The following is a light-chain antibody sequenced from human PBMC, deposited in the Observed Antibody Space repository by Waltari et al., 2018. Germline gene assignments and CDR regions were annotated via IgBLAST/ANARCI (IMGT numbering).Light chain of an antibody. CDR1: QNIHDN. J-gene: IGKJ4*01. CDR3: QQYNKWPPLT. V-gene: IGKV3-15*01. Sequence: EVLMTHCPATLSVSPGERGTLSCRASQNIHDNLAWYQHKPGQAPRLLIYGASTRATDIPARFRGSGSVTEFTLTINSLQSEDLGIYYCQQYNKWPPLTFGGGTKVEIK. CDR2: GAS.